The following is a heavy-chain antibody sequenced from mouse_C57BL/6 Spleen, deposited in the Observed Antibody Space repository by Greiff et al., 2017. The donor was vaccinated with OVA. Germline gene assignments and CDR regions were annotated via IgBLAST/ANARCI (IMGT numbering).Heavy chain of an antibody. V-gene: IGHV1-78*01. CDR3: ARSYEDDTDFDY. Sequence: VQLQQSDAELVKPGASVKISCKASGYTFTDHTIHWMKQRPEQGLEWIGCIYPGDGSTKYNEKFKGKATLTADKSSSTAYMQLNSLTSEDSAVYFCARSYEDDTDFDYWGQGTTLTVSS. CDR2: IYPGDGST. J-gene: IGHJ2*01. D-gene: IGHD2-4*01. CDR1: GYTFTDHT.